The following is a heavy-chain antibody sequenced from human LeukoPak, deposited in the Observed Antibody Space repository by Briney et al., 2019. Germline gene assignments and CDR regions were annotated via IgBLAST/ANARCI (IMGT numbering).Heavy chain of an antibody. V-gene: IGHV5-10-1*01. Sequence: GESLRISCKGSEYSFTNYWIGWVRQMPGKGLEWMGRIDPSDSYTNYSPSFQGHVTISADKSISTAYLQWSSLKASDTAMYYCARQGSGSYYAVDYWGQGTLVTVSS. D-gene: IGHD1-26*01. J-gene: IGHJ4*02. CDR1: EYSFTNYW. CDR2: IDPSDSYT. CDR3: ARQGSGSYYAVDY.